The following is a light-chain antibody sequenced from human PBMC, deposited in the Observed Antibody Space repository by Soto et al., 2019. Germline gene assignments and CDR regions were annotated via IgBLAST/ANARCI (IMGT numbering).Light chain of an antibody. CDR3: HQYGSSQT. Sequence: EIVLTQSPGSVSLSPGEKATISCRAIQSVSSNYFAWYQQKPGQAPRLLIYGVSSRATGIPDRFSGSGSGTDFTLTISRLEPEDFAVYYCHQYGSSQTFGQGTKVDIK. CDR1: QSVSSNY. CDR2: GVS. J-gene: IGKJ1*01. V-gene: IGKV3-20*01.